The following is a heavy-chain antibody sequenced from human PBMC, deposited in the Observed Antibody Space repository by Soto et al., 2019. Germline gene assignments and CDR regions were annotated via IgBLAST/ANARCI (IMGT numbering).Heavy chain of an antibody. CDR3: ARGPPNGDYLDY. D-gene: IGHD4-17*01. CDR1: GGSISSSNW. V-gene: IGHV4-4*02. CDR2: IYHSEST. Sequence: SETLSLTCAVSGGSISSSNWWCWVRQPPGKGLEWIGEIYHSESTNYNPSLKSRVTISVDKSKNQFSLKLSSVTAADTAVYYCARGPPNGDYLDYWGQGTLVTVSS. J-gene: IGHJ4*02.